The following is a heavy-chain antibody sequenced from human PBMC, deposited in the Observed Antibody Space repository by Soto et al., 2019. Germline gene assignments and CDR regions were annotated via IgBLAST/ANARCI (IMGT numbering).Heavy chain of an antibody. D-gene: IGHD2-8*01. CDR3: ARAQLLMVYAKPLDY. J-gene: IGHJ4*02. Sequence: QVQLQESGPGLVKPSGTLSLTCAVSGGSISSSNWWSWVRQPPGKGLEWIGEIYHSGSTNYNPSLTSRVTISVDKSKNQFSLKLSSVTAADTAVYYCARAQLLMVYAKPLDYWGQGTLVTVSS. V-gene: IGHV4-4*02. CDR1: GGSISSSNW. CDR2: IYHSGST.